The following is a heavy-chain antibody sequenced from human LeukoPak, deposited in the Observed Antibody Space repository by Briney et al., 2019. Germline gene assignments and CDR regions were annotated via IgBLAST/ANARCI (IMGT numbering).Heavy chain of an antibody. CDR3: ATTYDSSGYSAFDI. D-gene: IGHD3-22*01. J-gene: IGHJ3*02. CDR2: FDPEDGET. V-gene: IGHV1-24*01. Sequence: ASVKVSCKVSGYTLTELSMHWVRQAPGKGLEWMGGFDPEDGETIYAQKFQGRVTMTEDTSTDTAYMELSSLGSEDAAVYYCATTYDSSGYSAFDIWGQGIMVTVSS. CDR1: GYTLTELS.